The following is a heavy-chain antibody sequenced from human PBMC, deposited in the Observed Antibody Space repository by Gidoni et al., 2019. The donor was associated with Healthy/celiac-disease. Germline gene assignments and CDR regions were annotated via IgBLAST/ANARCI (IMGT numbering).Heavy chain of an antibody. Sequence: QVQLQESGPGLVKPSQTLSLTCTVSGGSISSGDYYWSWIRQPPGKGLEWIGYIYYSGSTYYNPSLKSRVTISVDTSKNQFSLKLSSVTAADTAVYYCARDYYGSGSYLNYYYYYGMDVWGQGTTVTVSS. V-gene: IGHV4-30-4*01. CDR3: ARDYYGSGSYLNYYYYYGMDV. J-gene: IGHJ6*02. CDR1: GGSISSGDYY. CDR2: IYYSGST. D-gene: IGHD3-10*01.